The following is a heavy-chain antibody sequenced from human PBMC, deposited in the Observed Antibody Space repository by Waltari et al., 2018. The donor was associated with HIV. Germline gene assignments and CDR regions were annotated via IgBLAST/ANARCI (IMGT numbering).Heavy chain of an antibody. J-gene: IGHJ4*02. CDR3: ARGTYGDYFDY. CDR2: IYHSGST. V-gene: IGHV4-38-2*01. Sequence: QVQLQESGPGLVKASETLSLTCAVSDYSIGNGYYWGWIRQPPGKGLEWIGNIYHSGSTYYNPSLKSRVTISVDTSKNQFSLKLTSVTAADTAVYYCARGTYGDYFDYWGQGTLVTVSS. CDR1: DYSIGNGYY. D-gene: IGHD4-17*01.